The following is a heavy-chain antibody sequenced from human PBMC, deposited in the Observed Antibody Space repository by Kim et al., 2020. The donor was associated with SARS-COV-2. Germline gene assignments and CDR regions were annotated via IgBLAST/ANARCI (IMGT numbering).Heavy chain of an antibody. Sequence: GGSLRLSCAASGFTFSDYYMSWIRQAPGKGLEWVSYISSSGSTIYYADSVKGRFTISRDNAKNSLYLQMNSLRAEDTAVYYCASWGDILTGYSTRKCDYWGQGTRVTVSS. CDR2: ISSSGSTI. CDR1: GFTFSDYY. D-gene: IGHD3-9*01. V-gene: IGHV3-11*01. CDR3: ASWGDILTGYSTRKCDY. J-gene: IGHJ4*02.